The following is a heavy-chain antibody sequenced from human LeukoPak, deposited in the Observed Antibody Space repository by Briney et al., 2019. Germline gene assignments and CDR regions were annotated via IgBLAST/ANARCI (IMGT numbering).Heavy chain of an antibody. CDR1: GGSISSGGYS. CDR2: IYHSGST. V-gene: IGHV4-30-2*01. CDR3: ARGVDGSGSYSHTDWFDP. D-gene: IGHD3-10*01. Sequence: SETLSLTCAVSGGSISSGGYSWSWIRQPPGKGLEWIGYIYHSGSTYYNPSLKSRVTISVDRSKNQFSLKLSSVTAADTAVYYCARGVDGSGSYSHTDWFDPWGQGTLVTVSS. J-gene: IGHJ5*02.